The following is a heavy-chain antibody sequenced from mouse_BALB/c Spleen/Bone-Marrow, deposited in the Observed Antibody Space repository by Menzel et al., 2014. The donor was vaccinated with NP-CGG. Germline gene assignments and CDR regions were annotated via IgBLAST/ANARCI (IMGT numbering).Heavy chain of an antibody. J-gene: IGHJ4*01. CDR3: ARREDGYYDAMDY. CDR1: GFAFSSYD. D-gene: IGHD2-3*01. V-gene: IGHV5-12-1*01. Sequence: EVQLVESGGGLVKPGGSLKLSCAASGFAFSSYDMSWVRQTPEKRLEWVAYISSGGGSTYYPDTVKGRFTISRDNAKNTMYLQMSSLKSEDTAMYYCARREDGYYDAMDYWGQGTSVTVSP. CDR2: ISSGGGST.